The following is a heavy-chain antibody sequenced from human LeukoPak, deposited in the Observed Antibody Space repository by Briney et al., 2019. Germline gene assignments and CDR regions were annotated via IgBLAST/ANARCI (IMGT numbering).Heavy chain of an antibody. V-gene: IGHV1-2*02. CDR2: INPNSGGT. D-gene: IGHD3-10*01. Sequence: GASVKVSCKASGYTFTGYYMRWVRQAPGQGLEWMGWINPNSGGTNYAQKFQGRVTMTRDTSISTAYMELSRLRSDDTAVYYCARDPPPYYGSGSYNDWGQGTLVTVSS. CDR3: ARDPPPYYGSGSYND. J-gene: IGHJ4*02. CDR1: GYTFTGYY.